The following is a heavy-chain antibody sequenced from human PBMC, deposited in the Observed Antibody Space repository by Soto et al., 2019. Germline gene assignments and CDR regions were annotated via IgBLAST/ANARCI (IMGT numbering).Heavy chain of an antibody. Sequence: QVQLQQWGAGLLKPSETLSLTCAVYGGSFSGYDWTWIRQPPGTGLEWIGEINHSGRRNYNPSLKSRVTISVDTSKNQFSLKLTSVTAADTAVYYCARDKITGLFDYWGQGTLVTVSS. D-gene: IGHD2-8*02. CDR1: GGSFSGYD. CDR2: INHSGRR. V-gene: IGHV4-34*01. J-gene: IGHJ4*02. CDR3: ARDKITGLFDY.